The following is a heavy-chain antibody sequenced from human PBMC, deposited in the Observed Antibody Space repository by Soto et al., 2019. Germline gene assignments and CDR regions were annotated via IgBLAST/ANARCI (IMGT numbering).Heavy chain of an antibody. Sequence: QVQLVQSGPEMKKPGASVKLSCKASGYTFTTYSMHWVSQAPGQRLEWMGWIHAGNGNTEHSQKFQGRVTITRYTSASTAYLELGSLRSEDTAVYYCARAACSSTSCYNYYASGMDVWGQGTAVTVS. CDR2: IHAGNGNT. D-gene: IGHD2-2*01. CDR3: ARAACSSTSCYNYYASGMDV. V-gene: IGHV1-3*01. CDR1: GYTFTTYS. J-gene: IGHJ6*02.